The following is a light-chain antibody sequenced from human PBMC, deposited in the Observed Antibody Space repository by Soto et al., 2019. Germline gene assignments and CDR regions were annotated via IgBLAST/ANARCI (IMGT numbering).Light chain of an antibody. J-gene: IGKJ2*01. CDR1: QSVLYSSNNKNL. Sequence: DIVMTQSPDSLAVSLGERATINCKSSQSVLYSSNNKNLIAWYQQKKGQPPRLLIYWASTRESGVPDRFSGRGSGKDFTLTISSLQAEDVAVYYCQQYYSPPRYTFGQGTKLEI. CDR2: WAS. CDR3: QQYYSPPRYT. V-gene: IGKV4-1*01.